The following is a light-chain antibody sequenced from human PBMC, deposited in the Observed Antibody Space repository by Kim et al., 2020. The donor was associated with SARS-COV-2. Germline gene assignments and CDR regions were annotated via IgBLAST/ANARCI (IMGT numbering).Light chain of an antibody. CDR2: AAS. J-gene: IGKJ4*01. Sequence: ASVGDRVTITCRASQSISSYLNWYQQKPGKAPKLLIYAASSLQSGVPSRFSGSGSGTDFTLTISSLQPEDFATYYCQQSYSTPVTFDGGTKVDIK. CDR1: QSISSY. CDR3: QQSYSTPVT. V-gene: IGKV1-39*01.